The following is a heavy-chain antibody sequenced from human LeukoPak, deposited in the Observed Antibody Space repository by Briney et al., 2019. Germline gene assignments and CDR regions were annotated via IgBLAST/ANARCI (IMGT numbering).Heavy chain of an antibody. J-gene: IGHJ4*02. CDR3: ARVLETDCRGGSCYSGLDY. V-gene: IGHV3-21*01. Sequence: GGSLRLSCAASGFTFSSYNMNWVRQAPGRVLEWVSSISRTGRYIYYADSVKGRFTISRDNAQNSLYLQMNSLRVEDTAVYYCARVLETDCRGGSCYSGLDYWGQGTLVTVSS. D-gene: IGHD2-15*01. CDR2: ISRTGRYI. CDR1: GFTFSSYN.